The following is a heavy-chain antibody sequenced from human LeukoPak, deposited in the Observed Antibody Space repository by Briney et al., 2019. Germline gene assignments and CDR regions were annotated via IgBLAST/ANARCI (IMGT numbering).Heavy chain of an antibody. Sequence: GGSRRLSCAASGFTFNTYAMSWVRQAPGKGLEWVSGIGGGGSSTYYAESVKGPFTISRDNSKNTLYLQMNSLRAEDTAAYYCAKAVDDYFFNYWGQGTLVTVSS. V-gene: IGHV3-23*01. CDR1: GFTFNTYA. CDR3: AKAVDDYFFNY. D-gene: IGHD2-21*02. J-gene: IGHJ4*02. CDR2: IGGGGSST.